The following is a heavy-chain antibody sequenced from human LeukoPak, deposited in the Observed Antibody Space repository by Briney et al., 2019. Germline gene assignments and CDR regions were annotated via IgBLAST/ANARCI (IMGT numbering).Heavy chain of an antibody. Sequence: ASVKVSCKVSGNTLTELSMHWVRQAPGKGLGYMGGFDPGEGRVIYAQKFQGRVTMTEDTSTDTAYLELSSLRSEDTAVYYCATGDEWQLLDYWGQGTLVTVSS. D-gene: IGHD1-26*01. CDR1: GNTLTELS. J-gene: IGHJ4*02. V-gene: IGHV1-24*01. CDR2: FDPGEGRV. CDR3: ATGDEWQLLDY.